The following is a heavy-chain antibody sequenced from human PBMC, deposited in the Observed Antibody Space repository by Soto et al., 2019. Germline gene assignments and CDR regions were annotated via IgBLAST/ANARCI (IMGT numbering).Heavy chain of an antibody. CDR2: ISSSSSYI. J-gene: IGHJ4*02. Sequence: GGSLRLSCAASGFTFSTYSMNWVRQAPGKGLEWVSSISSSSSYIFYADSVKGRFTISRDNAKNSLYLHMTSLRAEDTAVYYYATSVGGSYRLSRDYWGQGTLVSVSS. V-gene: IGHV3-21*01. CDR1: GFTFSTYS. CDR3: ATSVGGSYRLSRDY. D-gene: IGHD3-16*02.